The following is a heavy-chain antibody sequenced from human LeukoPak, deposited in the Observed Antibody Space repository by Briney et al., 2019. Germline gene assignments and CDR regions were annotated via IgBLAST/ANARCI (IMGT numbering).Heavy chain of an antibody. CDR2: INPSGGST. CDR3: ARDSYCDILTGYRSAGNFDY. V-gene: IGHV1-46*01. CDR1: GYTFTSYY. D-gene: IGHD3-9*01. Sequence: ASVKVSCKASGYTFTSYYMHWVRQAPGQGLEWMGIINPSGGSTSYAQKFQGRVTMTRDMSTSTVYMELSSLRSEDTAVYYCARDSYCDILTGYRSAGNFDYWGQGTLVTVSS. J-gene: IGHJ4*02.